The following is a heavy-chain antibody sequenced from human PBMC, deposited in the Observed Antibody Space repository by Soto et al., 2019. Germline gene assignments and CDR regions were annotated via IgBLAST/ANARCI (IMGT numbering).Heavy chain of an antibody. V-gene: IGHV1-69*12. D-gene: IGHD6-13*01. CDR1: GGTFSSYA. CDR2: IIPIFGTA. CDR3: ARAPFTPLSGYCSSWAPDEFDY. J-gene: IGHJ4*02. Sequence: QVQLVQSGAEVKKPGSSVKVSCKASGGTFSSYAISWVRQAPGQGLEWMGGIIPIFGTANYAQKFQGRVTITADESTSTAYMELSSLRSEDTAVYYCARAPFTPLSGYCSSWAPDEFDYWGQGTLVTVSS.